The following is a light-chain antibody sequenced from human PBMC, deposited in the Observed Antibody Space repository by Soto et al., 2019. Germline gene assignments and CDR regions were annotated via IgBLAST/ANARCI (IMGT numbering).Light chain of an antibody. V-gene: IGKV1-33*01. J-gene: IGKJ3*01. CDR3: QQYEDLPLS. CDR1: QDISNY. CDR2: DAS. Sequence: DIQLTQPPSSLSASLGDRVTITCQASQDISNYLNWYQQKLGKAPTLLIYDASNLEAGVPSRFSGSGSGTDFTFTISSLQSEDVATYYCQQYEDLPLSFGPGTKVDI.